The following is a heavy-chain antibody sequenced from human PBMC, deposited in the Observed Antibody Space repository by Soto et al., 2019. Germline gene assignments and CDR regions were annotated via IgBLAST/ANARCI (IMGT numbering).Heavy chain of an antibody. D-gene: IGHD6-13*01. Sequence: GGSLRLSCAASGFSVSNNDMSWVRQAPGKGLEWVSVIYGGGSTYYADSVRGRFTVSRDNSKNTLYLQMNSLRADDTAVYYCAKIAAVATSGPWGQGTLVTVSS. CDR3: AKIAAVATSGP. J-gene: IGHJ5*02. CDR2: IYGGGST. CDR1: GFSVSNND. V-gene: IGHV3-66*01.